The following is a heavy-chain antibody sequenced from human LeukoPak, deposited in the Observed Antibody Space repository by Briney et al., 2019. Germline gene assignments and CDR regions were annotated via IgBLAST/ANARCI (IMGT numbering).Heavy chain of an antibody. D-gene: IGHD6-6*01. J-gene: IGHJ5*02. CDR2: IYWDDDK. Sequence: SGPTLVNPTQTLTLTCTFSGFSLTTSGVGVGWIRQPPGKALEWLALIYWDDDKRYSPSLKSRLTITKDTSKNQVALTMTNMDPVDTATYYCAHNRITSSGSSETSWFDPWGQGTLVTVSS. CDR3: AHNRITSSGSSETSWFDP. CDR1: GFSLTTSGVG. V-gene: IGHV2-5*02.